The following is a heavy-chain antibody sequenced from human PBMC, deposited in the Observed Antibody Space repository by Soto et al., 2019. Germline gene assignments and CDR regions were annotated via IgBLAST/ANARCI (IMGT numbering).Heavy chain of an antibody. CDR2: LTGSSSNI. J-gene: IGHJ4*02. CDR1: GFSFRNYA. D-gene: IGHD3-10*01. Sequence: EVQLLESGGGLVQPGGSLRLSCAASGFSFRNYAMSWVRQAPGKGLEWISTLTGSSSNIYYADSVKGRFAISRDNSRNTLYLQMNSLTAEDTAVYYCANGRATYGLLTHDYWGQGTLVTVS. CDR3: ANGRATYGLLTHDY. V-gene: IGHV3-23*01.